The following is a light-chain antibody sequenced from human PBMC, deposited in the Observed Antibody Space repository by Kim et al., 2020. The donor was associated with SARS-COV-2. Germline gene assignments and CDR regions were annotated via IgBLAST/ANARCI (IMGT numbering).Light chain of an antibody. CDR2: RTS. V-gene: IGKV1-39*01. J-gene: IGKJ1*01. CDR3: QQSYNFPRT. Sequence: DIQMTQSPSSLSASVGDRVTITCRASQSVSGWLNWYQQKPGKAPHLLIYRTSTLQTGVTPRFSGSASGTDFTLTINTLQPEDFATYYCQQSYNFPRTFGQGTKVDIK. CDR1: QSVSGW.